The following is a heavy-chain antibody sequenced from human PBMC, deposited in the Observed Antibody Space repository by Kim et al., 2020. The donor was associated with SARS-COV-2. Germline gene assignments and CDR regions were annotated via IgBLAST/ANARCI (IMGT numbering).Heavy chain of an antibody. CDR2: IYYSGST. CDR3: ARHGGAYGSGSYNWFDP. V-gene: IGHV4-59*08. CDR1: GGSISSYY. D-gene: IGHD3-10*01. Sequence: SETLSLTCTVSGGSISSYYWSWIRQPPGKGLEWIAYIYYSGSTNYNPSLKSRVTISVDTSKNQFSLKLSSVTAANTAVYYCARHGGAYGSGSYNWFDPWGQEPL. J-gene: IGHJ5*02.